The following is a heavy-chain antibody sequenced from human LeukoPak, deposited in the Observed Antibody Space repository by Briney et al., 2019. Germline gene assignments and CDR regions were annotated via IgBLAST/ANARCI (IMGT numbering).Heavy chain of an antibody. V-gene: IGHV4-59*01. J-gene: IGHJ4*02. D-gene: IGHD5-12*01. CDR1: GGSISSYY. Sequence: PSETLSLTCTVSGGSISSYYWSWIRQPPGKGLEWIGYIYYSGSTNYNPSLKSRGTISVDTSKNQFSLKLSSVTAADTAVYYCASTAGYSGYDYWGQGTLVTVSS. CDR3: ASTAGYSGYDY. CDR2: IYYSGST.